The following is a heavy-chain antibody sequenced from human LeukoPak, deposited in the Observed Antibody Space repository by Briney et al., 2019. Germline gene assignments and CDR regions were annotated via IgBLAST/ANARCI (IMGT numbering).Heavy chain of an antibody. V-gene: IGHV4-34*01. CDR2: INHSGST. J-gene: IGHJ6*03. D-gene: IGHD3-10*01. CDR1: GGSFSGYY. CDR3: ARHGSYYGSGSYYKSRPNYYYYMDV. Sequence: SETLSLTCAVYGGSFSGYYWSWIRQPPGKGLEWIGTINHSGSTNYNPSLKSRVTISVDTSKNQFSLKLSCVTAADTAVYYCARHGSYYGSGSYYKSRPNYYYYMDVWGKGTTVTISS.